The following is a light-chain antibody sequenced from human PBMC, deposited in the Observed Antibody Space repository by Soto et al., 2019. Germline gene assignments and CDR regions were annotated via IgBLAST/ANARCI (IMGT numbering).Light chain of an antibody. Sequence: IVLTQSPGTLSLSPAQRATLSCRASQSVSSSFLAWYQQKPGQAPRLLMYGASSRATGIPDRFSGSGSGTDFTLTISRLEPEDFAVYYCQQYLRSPFTFGGGTRVQI. V-gene: IGKV3-20*01. CDR2: GAS. J-gene: IGKJ4*01. CDR3: QQYLRSPFT. CDR1: QSVSSSF.